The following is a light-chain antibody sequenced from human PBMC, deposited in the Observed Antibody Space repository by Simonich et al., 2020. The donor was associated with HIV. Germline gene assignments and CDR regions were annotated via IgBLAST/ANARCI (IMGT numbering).Light chain of an antibody. Sequence: EIVLTQSPGTLSLSPGERATLPCRASQSVSSSQLAWYQQKPGLAPRLLIYDASSRATGIPAKFSGSWSGTEFTLTISSMQSEDIAVYYCQQYNNRPLTFGGGTKVEIK. CDR2: DAS. CDR3: QQYNNRPLT. J-gene: IGKJ4*01. CDR1: QSVSSS. V-gene: IGKV3D-15*01.